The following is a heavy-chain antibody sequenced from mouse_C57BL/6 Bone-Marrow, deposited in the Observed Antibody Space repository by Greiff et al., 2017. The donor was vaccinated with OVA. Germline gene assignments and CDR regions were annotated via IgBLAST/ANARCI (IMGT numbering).Heavy chain of an antibody. J-gene: IGHJ2*01. CDR1: GYTFTDYE. CDR2: IDPETGGP. CDR3: TNGLGLDY. Sequence: QVQLQPSGAELVRPGASVTLSCKASGYTFTDYEMHWVKQTPVHGLEWIGAIDPETGGPAYNQKFKGKAILTADKSSSTAYMELRSLTSEDSAVYYCTNGLGLDYWGQGTTLTVSS. V-gene: IGHV1-15*01. D-gene: IGHD4-1*01.